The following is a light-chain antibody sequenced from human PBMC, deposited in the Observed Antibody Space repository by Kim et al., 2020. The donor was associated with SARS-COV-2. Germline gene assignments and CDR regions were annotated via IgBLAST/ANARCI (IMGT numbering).Light chain of an antibody. Sequence: EIVLTQSPGTLSLSPGERATLSCRASQSVSNNFLAWYQQKPGQAPRVLIYAASRRATGIPDRFSGSGSGTDFTLTISRLEPEDFAVYSCQQYNSPKTFGQGTKVDIK. CDR2: AAS. V-gene: IGKV3-20*01. J-gene: IGKJ1*01. CDR3: QQYNSPKT. CDR1: QSVSNNF.